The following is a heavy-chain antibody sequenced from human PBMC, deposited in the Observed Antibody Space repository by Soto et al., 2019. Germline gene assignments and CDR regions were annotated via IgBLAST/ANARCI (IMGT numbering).Heavy chain of an antibody. J-gene: IGHJ5*02. CDR2: IGTAGDT. CDR3: ARGRSYYDILTGSFLFDP. Sequence: GGSLRLSCAASGFTFSSYDMHWVRQATGKGLEWVSAIGTAGDTYYPGSVKGRFTISRENAKNSLYLQMNSLRAGDTAVYYCARGRSYYDILTGSFLFDPWGQGTLVTVSS. V-gene: IGHV3-13*01. CDR1: GFTFSSYD. D-gene: IGHD3-9*01.